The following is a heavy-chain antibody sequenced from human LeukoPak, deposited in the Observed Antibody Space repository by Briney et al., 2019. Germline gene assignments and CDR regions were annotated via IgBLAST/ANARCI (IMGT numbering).Heavy chain of an antibody. CDR2: ISSSSYI. CDR1: GFTFSSYS. CDR3: ARAHKANQLLDAFDI. J-gene: IGHJ3*02. V-gene: IGHV3-21*01. Sequence: PGGSLRLSCAASGFTFSSYSMNWVRQAPGKGLEWVSSISSSSYIYYADSVKGRFTISRDNAKNSLYLQMNSLRAEDTAVYYCARAHKANQLLDAFDIWGQGTMVTVSS. D-gene: IGHD2-2*01.